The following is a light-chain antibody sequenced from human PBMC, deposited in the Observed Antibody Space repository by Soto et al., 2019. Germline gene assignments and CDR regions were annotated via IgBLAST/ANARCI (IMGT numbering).Light chain of an antibody. V-gene: IGKV1-12*01. CDR3: QQTSSFPLT. J-gene: IGKJ4*01. CDR2: AAS. Sequence: DIQMTQSPSSVSASVGDRVTITCRASQGITSWLAWYQQKPGRAPNLLIYAASSLQSGVPLRFSGSGSGRDFTLTISCLQPDDFATYICQQTSSFPLTFGGGTKVEIK. CDR1: QGITSW.